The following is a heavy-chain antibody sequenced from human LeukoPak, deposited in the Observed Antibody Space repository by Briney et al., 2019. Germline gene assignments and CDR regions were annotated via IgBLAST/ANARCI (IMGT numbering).Heavy chain of an antibody. D-gene: IGHD2-15*01. CDR1: GYTFTSYY. CDR2: INPSGGST. V-gene: IGHV1-46*01. J-gene: IGHJ5*02. CDR3: ARGRGTDIVVVVAALTGASNWFDP. Sequence: ASVKVSCKASGYTFTSYYMHWVRQAPGQGLEWMGIINPSGGSTSYAQKFQGRVTMTRDMSTSTVYMELSSLRSEDTAVYYCARGRGTDIVVVVAALTGASNWFDPWGQGTLVTVSS.